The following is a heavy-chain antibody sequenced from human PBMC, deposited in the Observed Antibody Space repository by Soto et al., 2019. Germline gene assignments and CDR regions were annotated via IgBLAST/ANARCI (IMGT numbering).Heavy chain of an antibody. CDR3: VRVVAITGYPDN. J-gene: IGHJ4*02. CDR1: GGTFSSYA. V-gene: IGHV1-69*12. CDR2: IVPIVDTS. D-gene: IGHD5-12*01. Sequence: QVQLVQSGAEVRQPASSVKVSCKTSGGTFSSYAISWVRQAPGQGLEWMGGIVPIVDTSTYAQKFQGRVTITADESTITVYRELSSLRSDDTAVYYCVRVVAITGYPDNWGQGTLVTVSS.